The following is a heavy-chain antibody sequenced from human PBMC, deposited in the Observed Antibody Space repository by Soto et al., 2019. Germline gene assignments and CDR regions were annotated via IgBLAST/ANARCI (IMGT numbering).Heavy chain of an antibody. CDR3: ADGGEWLFNFDY. V-gene: IGHV3-23*01. CDR2: ISGSGDNT. D-gene: IGHD3-3*01. J-gene: IGHJ4*02. Sequence: QPGGSLRLSCAASGFTFSSYAMSWVRQAPGKGLEWVSAISGSGDNTYYPYSVKGRFTISRDNARNTLYLQMNSLRAEDTAVYYCADGGEWLFNFDYWGQGTLVTVSS. CDR1: GFTFSSYA.